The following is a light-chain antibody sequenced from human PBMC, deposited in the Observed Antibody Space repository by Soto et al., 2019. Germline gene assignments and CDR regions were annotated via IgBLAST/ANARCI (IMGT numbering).Light chain of an antibody. Sequence: QSAPRQPPSVSGAPGQRVTIFCAGSSSNIGAGYDVHWYQQLPGTAPKLLIYGNSNRPSGVPDRFSGSKSGTSASLAITGLQAEDEADYYCQSYDSSLSGYVFGTGTKVTVL. V-gene: IGLV1-40*01. CDR3: QSYDSSLSGYV. CDR1: SSNIGAGYD. J-gene: IGLJ1*01. CDR2: GNS.